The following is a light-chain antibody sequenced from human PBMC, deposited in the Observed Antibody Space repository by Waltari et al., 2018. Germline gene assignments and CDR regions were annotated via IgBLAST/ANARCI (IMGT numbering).Light chain of an antibody. V-gene: IGKV3-20*01. CDR2: GAS. CDR3: QQYDISPLT. J-gene: IGKJ4*01. CDR1: QTVRTTY. Sequence: EIVLTQSPGTLSLSPGERATLSCRARQTVRTTYLAWYQQKPGQAPPPLVYGASSRATGSPDRFGGSGSGTDFSLTISSLDPEDFAVYYCQQYDISPLTFGGGTKVEIK.